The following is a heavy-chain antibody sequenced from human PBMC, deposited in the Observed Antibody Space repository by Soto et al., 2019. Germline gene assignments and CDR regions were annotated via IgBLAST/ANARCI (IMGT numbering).Heavy chain of an antibody. CDR2: IKSKTDGGTT. D-gene: IGHD2-8*01. Sequence: EVQLVESGGGMVKPGGSLRLSCAASGFTFSNAWMNWVRQAPGKGLEWVGRIKSKTDGGTTDYAAPVKGRFTISRDDSKNTLYLQMNSLKTEDTAVYYGTTGYCTNGVCSYWYFDLWGRGTLVTVSS. V-gene: IGHV3-15*07. CDR3: TTGYCTNGVCSYWYFDL. J-gene: IGHJ2*01. CDR1: GFTFSNAW.